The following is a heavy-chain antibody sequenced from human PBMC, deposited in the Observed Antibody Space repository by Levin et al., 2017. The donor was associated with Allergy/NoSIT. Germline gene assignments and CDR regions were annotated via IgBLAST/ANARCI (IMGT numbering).Heavy chain of an antibody. CDR1: GFSLSTSGVG. Sequence: SGPTLVKPTQTLTLTCTFSGFSLSTSGVGVGWIRQPPGKALEWLALIYWDDDKRYSPSLKSRLTITKDTSKNQVVLTMTNMDPVDTATYYCAHHAFSDRYSSGWYGAFDIWGQGTMVTVSS. CDR3: AHHAFSDRYSSGWYGAFDI. J-gene: IGHJ3*02. CDR2: IYWDDDK. D-gene: IGHD6-19*01. V-gene: IGHV2-5*02.